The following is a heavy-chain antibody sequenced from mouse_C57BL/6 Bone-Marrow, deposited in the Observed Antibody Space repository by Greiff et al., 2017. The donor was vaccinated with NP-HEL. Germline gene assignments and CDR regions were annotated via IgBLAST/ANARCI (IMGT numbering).Heavy chain of an antibody. Sequence: VQLQQSGAELVRPGASVTLSCKASGYTFTDYEMHWVKQTPVHGLEWIGAIDPETGGTAYNQKFKGKAILTADKSSSTAYMELRSLTSEDSAVDYCTRWGNYPYYYAMDYWGQGTSVTVSS. J-gene: IGHJ4*01. CDR1: GYTFTDYE. D-gene: IGHD2-1*01. V-gene: IGHV1-15*01. CDR2: IDPETGGT. CDR3: TRWGNYPYYYAMDY.